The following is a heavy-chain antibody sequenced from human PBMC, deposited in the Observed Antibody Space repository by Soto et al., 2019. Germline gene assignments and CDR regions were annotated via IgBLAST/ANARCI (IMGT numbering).Heavy chain of an antibody. CDR3: ARSNIAAAGPNWFDP. D-gene: IGHD6-13*01. J-gene: IGHJ5*02. Sequence: SETLSLTCTVSGGSISGYYWSWIRQPPGKGLEWIGYIHYSGNTNYNASLKSRVTISVDTSKNQFSLKLSSVTAADTAVYYCARSNIAAAGPNWFDPWGQGTLVTVS. CDR1: GGSISGYY. V-gene: IGHV4-59*01. CDR2: IHYSGNT.